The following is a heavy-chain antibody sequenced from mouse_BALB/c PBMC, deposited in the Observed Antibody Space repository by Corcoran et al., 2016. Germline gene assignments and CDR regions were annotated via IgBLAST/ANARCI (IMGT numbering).Heavy chain of an antibody. Sequence: QIQLVQSGPELKKPGETVKISCKASGYTFTNYGMNWVKQAPGKGLKWMGWINTYTGDSTYADDFKGRFAFSLETSASTAYLQINNLKNEDTATYFCARRGDYYFDVWGAGTTVTVSS. CDR3: ARRGDYYFDV. V-gene: IGHV9-3-1*01. J-gene: IGHJ1*01. CDR1: GYTFTNYG. CDR2: INTYTGDS. D-gene: IGHD2-4*01.